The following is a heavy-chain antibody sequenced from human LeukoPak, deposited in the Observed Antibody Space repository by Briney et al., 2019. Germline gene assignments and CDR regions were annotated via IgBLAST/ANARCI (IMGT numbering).Heavy chain of an antibody. CDR1: GFTFSSYW. CDR2: IKEDGSEK. D-gene: IGHD5-18*01. Sequence: GGSLRLSCVASGFTFSSYWMSWVLQAPGKGPEWVANIKEDGSEKYYVDSLKGRFTISRDNAKNSLYLQMNSLRAEDTAVYYCARDTAMAFDYWGQGTLVTVSS. J-gene: IGHJ4*02. V-gene: IGHV3-7*03. CDR3: ARDTAMAFDY.